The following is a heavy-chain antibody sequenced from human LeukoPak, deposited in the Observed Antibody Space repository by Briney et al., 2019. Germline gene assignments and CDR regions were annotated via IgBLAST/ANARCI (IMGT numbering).Heavy chain of an antibody. V-gene: IGHV3-30*03. Sequence: GGSLRLSCTASGFTFSSYGMHWVRQAPGKGLEWVAVISYDGSNKYYADSVKGRFTISRDNSKNTLYLQMNSLRAEDTAVYYCTRVMAAAGREDFDYWGQGTLVTVSS. J-gene: IGHJ4*02. CDR3: TRVMAAAGREDFDY. CDR1: GFTFSSYG. D-gene: IGHD6-13*01. CDR2: ISYDGSNK.